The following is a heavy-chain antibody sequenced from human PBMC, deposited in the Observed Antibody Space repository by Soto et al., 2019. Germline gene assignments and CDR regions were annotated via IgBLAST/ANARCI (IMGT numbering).Heavy chain of an antibody. CDR1: GGTFSSYA. J-gene: IGHJ4*02. Sequence: SVKVSCKASGGTFSSYAISWVRQAPGQGLEWMGGIIPIFGTANYAQKFQGRVTITADESTSTAYMELSSLRSEDTAVYYCAEGTTRGSPLDYWGQGTLVTVSS. CDR3: AEGTTRGSPLDY. D-gene: IGHD2-2*01. V-gene: IGHV1-69*13. CDR2: IIPIFGTA.